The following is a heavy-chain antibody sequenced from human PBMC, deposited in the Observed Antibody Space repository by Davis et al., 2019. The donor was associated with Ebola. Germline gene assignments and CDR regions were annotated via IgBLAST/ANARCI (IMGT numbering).Heavy chain of an antibody. CDR2: IYYSGST. J-gene: IGHJ5*02. D-gene: IGHD3-3*01. V-gene: IGHV4-59*01. CDR3: ARVNYDFWSGYPTNWFDP. Sequence: MPSETLSLTCTVSGGSISSYYWSWIRQPPGKGLEWIGYIYYSGSTNYNPSLKSRVTISVDTSKNQFSLKLSSVTAADTAVYYCARVNYDFWSGYPTNWFDPWGQGTLVTVSS. CDR1: GGSISSYY.